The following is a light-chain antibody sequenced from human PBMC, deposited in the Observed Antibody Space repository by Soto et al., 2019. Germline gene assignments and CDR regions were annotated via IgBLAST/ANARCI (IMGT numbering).Light chain of an antibody. V-gene: IGKV3-11*01. CDR2: DAS. Sequence: EIVLTQSPATLSLSPGETAALSCRASQSISDYLAWYQQKPGQAPRLLIYDASNRATGVPGRFRGSGSGTDFTLAISSLEPEDFAVYFCQPRSNWPLTFGGGTKVDLK. CDR1: QSISDY. CDR3: QPRSNWPLT. J-gene: IGKJ4*01.